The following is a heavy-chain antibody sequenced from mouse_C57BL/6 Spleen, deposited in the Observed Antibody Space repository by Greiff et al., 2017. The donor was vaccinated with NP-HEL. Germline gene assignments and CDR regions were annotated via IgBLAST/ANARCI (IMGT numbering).Heavy chain of an antibody. V-gene: IGHV14-1*01. CDR3: TTEGYYGSRPCDY. CDR1: GFNIKDYY. J-gene: IGHJ2*01. CDR2: IDPEDGDT. Sequence: VQLKQSGAELVRPGASVKLSCTASGFNIKDYYMHWVKQRPEQGLEWIGRIDPEDGDTEYAPKFQGKATMTADTSSNTAYLQLSSLTSEDTAVYYCTTEGYYGSRPCDYWGQGTTLTVSS. D-gene: IGHD1-1*01.